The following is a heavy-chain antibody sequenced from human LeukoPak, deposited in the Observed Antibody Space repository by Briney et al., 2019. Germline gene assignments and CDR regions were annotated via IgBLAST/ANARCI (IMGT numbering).Heavy chain of an antibody. Sequence: GGSLRLSCVASGFTFSSYEMNWVRQAPGKGLECVSYISSSGSTIYYADSVKGRFTISRDNAKNSLCLQMNSLRAEDTAVYYCAREGHIAVDAFDIWGQGTMVTVSS. CDR3: AREGHIAVDAFDI. CDR2: ISSSGSTI. V-gene: IGHV3-48*03. CDR1: GFTFSSYE. J-gene: IGHJ3*02. D-gene: IGHD6-19*01.